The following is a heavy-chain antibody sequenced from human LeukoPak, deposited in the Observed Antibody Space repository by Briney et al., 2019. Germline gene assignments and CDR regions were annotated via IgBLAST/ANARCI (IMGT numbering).Heavy chain of an antibody. J-gene: IGHJ4*02. Sequence: ASVKVSCKASGYTFTGYCMHWVRQAPGQGLEWMGWINPNSGGTNYAQKFQGRVTMTRDTSISTAYMELSRLRSDDTAVYYCARVTSYYYDSSGYFDYWGQGTLVTVSS. CDR2: INPNSGGT. D-gene: IGHD3-22*01. CDR1: GYTFTGYC. V-gene: IGHV1-2*02. CDR3: ARVTSYYYDSSGYFDY.